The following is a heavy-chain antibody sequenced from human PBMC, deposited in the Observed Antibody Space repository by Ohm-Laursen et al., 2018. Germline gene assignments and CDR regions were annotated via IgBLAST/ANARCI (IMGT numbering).Heavy chain of an antibody. J-gene: IGHJ3*02. Sequence: RSLRLSCAASGFTFSSYGMHWVRQVPGKGLEWVAVIWYDGSNKYYADSVKGRFTISRDNSKNTLYLQMNSLRAEDTAVYYCARDVGIVVVLDAFDIWGQGTMVTVSS. D-gene: IGHD3-22*01. CDR3: ARDVGIVVVLDAFDI. CDR2: IWYDGSNK. CDR1: GFTFSSYG. V-gene: IGHV3-33*01.